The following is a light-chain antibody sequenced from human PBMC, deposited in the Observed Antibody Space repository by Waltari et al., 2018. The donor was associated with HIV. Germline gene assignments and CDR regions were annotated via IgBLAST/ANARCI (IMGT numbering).Light chain of an antibody. CDR1: NSDVGSYNR. V-gene: IGLV2-11*01. CDR2: NVR. Sequence: QSALTQPRPVSGSPGQSVTISCTGTNSDVGSYNRVSWYQQHPGKAPKVMIYNVRERPAGVPERFSGPKSANTASLTISGLQADDEADYLCCSYAGSYIVFGTGTKVTVL. J-gene: IGLJ1*01. CDR3: CSYAGSYIV.